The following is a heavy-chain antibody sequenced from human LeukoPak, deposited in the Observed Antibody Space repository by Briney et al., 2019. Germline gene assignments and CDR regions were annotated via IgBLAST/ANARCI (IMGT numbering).Heavy chain of an antibody. D-gene: IGHD6-13*01. CDR3: ARTPTSEQQLSFDN. V-gene: IGHV3-30*02. CDR2: MRYDGSNK. CDR1: GFTFSSYG. J-gene: IGHJ4*02. Sequence: GGSLRLSCAASGFTFSSYGMHWVRQAPGKGLEWVAFMRYDGSNKYYADSVKGRFTISRDNAKNSLSLQMNSLRAEDTAVYYCARTPTSEQQLSFDNWGQGTLVTVSS.